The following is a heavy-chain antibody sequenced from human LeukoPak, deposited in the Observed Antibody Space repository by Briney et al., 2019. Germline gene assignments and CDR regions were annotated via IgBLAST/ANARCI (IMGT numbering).Heavy chain of an antibody. CDR1: GYTLTELS. V-gene: IGHV1-24*01. CDR3: ATDYYDSSGYSL. Sequence: ASVKVSCKVSGYTLTELSMHWVRQAPGKGLEWMGGFDPEDGETIYAQKFQGRVTMTEDTSTDTAYMELSSLRSEDTAVYYCATDYYDSSGYSLWGQGTLVTASS. D-gene: IGHD3-22*01. CDR2: FDPEDGET. J-gene: IGHJ4*02.